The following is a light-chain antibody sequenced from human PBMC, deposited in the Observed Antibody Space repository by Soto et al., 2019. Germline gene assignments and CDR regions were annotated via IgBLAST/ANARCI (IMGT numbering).Light chain of an antibody. V-gene: IGKV1-39*01. J-gene: IGKJ3*01. Sequence: DIQMTQSPASLSASVGDAVSLTCRASRSISNCLTWYQQKPGRAPKLLLSGASSLQRGVPSRFSGSGSGTTFTLTISSLQPDDFAVYFCQHSYTAPYTFGRGTNVESK. CDR1: RSISNC. CDR2: GAS. CDR3: QHSYTAPYT.